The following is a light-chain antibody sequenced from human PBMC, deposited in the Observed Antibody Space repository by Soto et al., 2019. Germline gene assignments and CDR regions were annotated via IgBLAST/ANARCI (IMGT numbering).Light chain of an antibody. V-gene: IGKV1-5*01. CDR1: QSISSW. CDR2: DAS. Sequence: DIQMTQSPSTLSASVGDGVTITCRASQSISSWLAWYQQKPGKAPKLLIYDASSLESGVPSRFSGSGSGTEFTLTISSLQPDDFATYYCQQYNSYPTFGQGTTGDIK. CDR3: QQYNSYPT. J-gene: IGKJ1*01.